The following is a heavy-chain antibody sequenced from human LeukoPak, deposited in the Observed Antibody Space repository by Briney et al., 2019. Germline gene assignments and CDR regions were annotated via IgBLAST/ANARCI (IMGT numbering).Heavy chain of an antibody. J-gene: IGHJ4*02. D-gene: IGHD1-26*01. Sequence: GGSLRLSCAASGFTFSTYWMSWVRQAPAKGLEWVANIKQDGSAKNYVDSAMGRFTISRDSAKNSLYLQMNSLRAEDTAVYYCAVAAGWEQAYWGQGTLVTVSS. V-gene: IGHV3-7*01. CDR2: IKQDGSAK. CDR1: GFTFSTYW. CDR3: AVAAGWEQAY.